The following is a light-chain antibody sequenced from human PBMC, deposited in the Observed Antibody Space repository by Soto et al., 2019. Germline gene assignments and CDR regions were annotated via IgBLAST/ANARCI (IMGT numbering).Light chain of an antibody. V-gene: IGKV1-5*01. CDR1: QNISVW. CDR2: DAS. J-gene: IGKJ2*01. Sequence: DIQMTQSPSTLSASVGDGVTITCRASQNISVWLAWYQQRPGKAPKFLIYDASSLETGVPSRFSGSGSGTEFTLTIRSLQPDDFATYYCQQYDSYWYTFGQGTKLEIK. CDR3: QQYDSYWYT.